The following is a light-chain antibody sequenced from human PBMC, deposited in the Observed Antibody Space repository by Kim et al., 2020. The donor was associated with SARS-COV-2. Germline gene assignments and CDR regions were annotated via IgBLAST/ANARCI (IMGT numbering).Light chain of an antibody. CDR3: LQDYNDPRT. CDR1: QGIRND. CDR2: AAS. Sequence: LSASVGDRIIITCRGSQGIRNDLGWYQQKPGKAPKLLIYAASSLERGVPSRFSGSGSGTDFTLTISSLQPEDFATYYCLQDYNDPRTFGQGTKVDIK. J-gene: IGKJ1*01. V-gene: IGKV1-6*01.